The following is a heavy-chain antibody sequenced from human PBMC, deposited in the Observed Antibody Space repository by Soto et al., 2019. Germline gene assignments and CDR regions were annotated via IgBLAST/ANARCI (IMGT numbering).Heavy chain of an antibody. CDR2: IIPILGIA. Sequence: SVKVSCKASGGTFTSYTISWVRQAPGQGLEWKGRIIPILGIANYAQKFQGRVTITADKSTSTAYMELSSLRSEDTAVYYCARGGEYCSGGSCYYYGMDVWGQ. J-gene: IGHJ6*02. D-gene: IGHD2-15*01. CDR1: GGTFTSYT. CDR3: ARGGEYCSGGSCYYYGMDV. V-gene: IGHV1-69*02.